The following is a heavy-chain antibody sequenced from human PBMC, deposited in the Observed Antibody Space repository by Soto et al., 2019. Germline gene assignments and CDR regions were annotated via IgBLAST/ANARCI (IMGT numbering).Heavy chain of an antibody. CDR1: GGSISSYY. CDR3: AIKLYFDDSGRPFDC. Sequence: SSETLSLTCTVSGGSISSYYWSWIRQPPGKGLEWIGYIYYSGSTNYNPSLKSRVTISVDTSKNQFSLKLSSVTAADTAVYYCAIKLYFDDSGRPFDCWGQGTLVTVSS. CDR2: IYYSGST. D-gene: IGHD3-10*01. J-gene: IGHJ4*02. V-gene: IGHV4-59*08.